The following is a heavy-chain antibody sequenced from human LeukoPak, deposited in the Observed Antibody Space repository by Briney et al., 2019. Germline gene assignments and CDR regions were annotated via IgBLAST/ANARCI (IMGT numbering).Heavy chain of an antibody. CDR2: IYSGGST. V-gene: IGHV3-53*01. CDR1: GFTVSSNY. D-gene: IGHD3-10*01. Sequence: PGGSLRLSCAASGFTVSSNYMSWVRQAPGKGLEWVSVIYSGGSTYYADSVKGRFTVSRDNAKNSLYLQMNSLRAEDTAVYYCARFGYYGSGSYNYDYWGQGTLVTVSS. CDR3: ARFGYYGSGSYNYDY. J-gene: IGHJ4*02.